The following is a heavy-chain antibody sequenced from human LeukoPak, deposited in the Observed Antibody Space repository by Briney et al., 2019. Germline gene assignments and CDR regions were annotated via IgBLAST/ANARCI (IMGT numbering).Heavy chain of an antibody. CDR2: ISSSSSYI. J-gene: IGHJ6*03. D-gene: IGHD3-16*01. Sequence: GGSLRLSCAASRFTFRSYGMNWVRRAPGKGLEWVSSISSSSSYIYYADSVRGRFTISRDNAKNSLYLQMNSLRAEDTAVYYCARLGVDLIRYYYYYMDVWGKGATVTISS. CDR1: RFTFRSYG. V-gene: IGHV3-21*01. CDR3: ARLGVDLIRYYYYYMDV.